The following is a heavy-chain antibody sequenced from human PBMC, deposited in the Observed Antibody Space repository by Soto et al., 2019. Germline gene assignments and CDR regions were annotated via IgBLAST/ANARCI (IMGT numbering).Heavy chain of an antibody. V-gene: IGHV1-2*02. D-gene: IGHD6-13*01. Sequence: SVKVSCKASGNIFTGYYIHWVRQASGQGLEWMGWINPDSGGTNYAQKFLGRVPMTRDTSINTAYMELSRLISDDTAVYYCAREFTIAATGPIDYWGQGTPVTVSS. J-gene: IGHJ4*02. CDR3: AREFTIAATGPIDY. CDR1: GNIFTGYY. CDR2: INPDSGGT.